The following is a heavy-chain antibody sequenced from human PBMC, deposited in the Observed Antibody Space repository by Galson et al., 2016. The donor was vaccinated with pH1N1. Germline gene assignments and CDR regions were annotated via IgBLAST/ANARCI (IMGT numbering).Heavy chain of an antibody. J-gene: IGHJ4*02. V-gene: IGHV1-69*13. CDR2: IIPILGPA. Sequence: SVKVSCKASGGTFSSYVISWVRQAPGQGLEWMGGIIPILGPANYAQKFQGRVTITADESTSTTYMELNSLRSENTAIYYCARWAGLPVACGNNFWSGPFDYWGQGTLVTVSS. D-gene: IGHD3-3*01. CDR3: ARWAGLPVACGNNFWSGPFDY. CDR1: GGTFSSYV.